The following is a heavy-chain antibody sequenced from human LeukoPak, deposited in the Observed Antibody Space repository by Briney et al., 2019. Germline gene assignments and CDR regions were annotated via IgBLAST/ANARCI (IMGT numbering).Heavy chain of an antibody. V-gene: IGHV4-34*01. J-gene: IGHJ3*02. D-gene: IGHD6-13*01. CDR2: IHHSGST. Sequence: SETLSLTCAIYGGSFSGYYWSWIRQPPGKGLEWIGEIHHSGSTNYNPSLKSRVTISVDTSKNQFSLKLSSVTAADTAVYYCARGRSSSWYRVGAFDIWGQGTMVTVSS. CDR3: ARGRSSSWYRVGAFDI. CDR1: GGSFSGYY.